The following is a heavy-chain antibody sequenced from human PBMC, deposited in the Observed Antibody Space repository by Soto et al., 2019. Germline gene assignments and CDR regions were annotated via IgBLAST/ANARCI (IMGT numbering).Heavy chain of an antibody. D-gene: IGHD1-26*01. Sequence: GESLKISCKGSGYRFTRYWIGWVRQMPGKGLEWMGIIFPGDSDTRYGPAFQGQVTISADKSVSTAYLQWDSLRASDTAVYYCARHDAAGSEFDYWGQGTLVTVSS. J-gene: IGHJ4*02. V-gene: IGHV5-51*01. CDR3: ARHDAAGSEFDY. CDR2: IFPGDSDT. CDR1: GYRFTRYW.